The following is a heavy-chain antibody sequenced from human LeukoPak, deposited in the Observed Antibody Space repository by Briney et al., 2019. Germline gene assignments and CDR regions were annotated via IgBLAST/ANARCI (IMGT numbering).Heavy chain of an antibody. D-gene: IGHD6-19*01. V-gene: IGHV3-23*01. CDR3: AKRRSSGWYVSGYYFDY. Sequence: RHGRSLSLSCAASGFTFSSYAMSWVRQAPGKGLEWVSAISGSGGSTYYADSVKGRFTISRDNSKNTLYLQMNSLRAEDTAVYYCAKRRSSGWYVSGYYFDYWGQGTLVTVSS. CDR2: ISGSGGST. CDR1: GFTFSSYA. J-gene: IGHJ4*02.